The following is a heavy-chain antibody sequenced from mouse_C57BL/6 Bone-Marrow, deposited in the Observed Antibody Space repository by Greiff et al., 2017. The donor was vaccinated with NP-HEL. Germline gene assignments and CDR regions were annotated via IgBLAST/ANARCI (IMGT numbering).Heavy chain of an antibody. V-gene: IGHV1-19*01. Sequence: VQLQQSGPVLVKPGASVKMSCKASGYTFTDYYMNWVKQSHGKSLEWIGVINPYNGGTSYNQKFKGKATLTVDKSSSTAYMELNSLTSEDSAVYYCARGGGPRLTTVVATADYWGQGTTLTVSS. J-gene: IGHJ2*01. CDR3: ARGGGPRLTTVVATADY. CDR2: INPYNGGT. D-gene: IGHD1-1*01. CDR1: GYTFTDYY.